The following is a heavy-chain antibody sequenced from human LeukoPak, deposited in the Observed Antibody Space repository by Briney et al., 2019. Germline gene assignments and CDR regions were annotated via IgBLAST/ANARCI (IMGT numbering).Heavy chain of an antibody. D-gene: IGHD2-21*02. J-gene: IGHJ3*02. CDR2: IYPGDSDT. CDR3: ASAYCGGDCYLNDAFDI. V-gene: IGHV5-51*01. Sequence: GESLKISCKGSGYSFTSYWIGWVRQMPGKGLEWMGIIYPGDSDTRYSPSFQGQVTISADKSISTAYLQWGSLKASDTAMYYCASAYCGGDCYLNDAFDIWGQGTMVTVSS. CDR1: GYSFTSYW.